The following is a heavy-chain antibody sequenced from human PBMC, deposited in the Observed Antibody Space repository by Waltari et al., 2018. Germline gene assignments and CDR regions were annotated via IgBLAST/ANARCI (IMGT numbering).Heavy chain of an antibody. CDR2: FDPEDGET. D-gene: IGHD3-3*01. CDR1: GYTLTELS. V-gene: IGHV1-24*01. CDR3: VTPGHDFWSGSRGLGY. Sequence: QVQLVQSGAEVKKPGASVKVSCKVSGYTLTELSMHWVRQAPGKGLEWMGGFDPEDGETIYAQKFQGRVTMTEDTSTDTAYRELSSLRSEDTAVYYCVTPGHDFWSGSRGLGYWGQGTLVTVSS. J-gene: IGHJ4*02.